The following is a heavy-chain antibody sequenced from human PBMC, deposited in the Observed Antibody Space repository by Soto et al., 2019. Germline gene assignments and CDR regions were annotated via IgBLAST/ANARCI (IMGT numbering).Heavy chain of an antibody. CDR3: ARVGLSRTRALPGS. CDR1: GGSFSGYY. CDR2: INHSGST. D-gene: IGHD2-15*01. J-gene: IGHJ4*02. V-gene: IGHV4-34*01. Sequence: QVQLQQWGAGLLKPSETLSLTCAVYGGSFSGYYWSWIRQPPGKGLEWIGEINHSGSTNYNPSLESRVTISVDTSKNQCSLKLSSVTAADTAVYYCARVGLSRTRALPGSWGQGTLVTVSS.